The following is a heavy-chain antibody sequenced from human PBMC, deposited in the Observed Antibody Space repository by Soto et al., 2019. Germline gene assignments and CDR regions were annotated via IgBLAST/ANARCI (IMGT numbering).Heavy chain of an antibody. CDR3: ARDMEGGFDY. V-gene: IGHV3-33*01. CDR1: GFTFSSYG. D-gene: IGHD3-3*01. J-gene: IGHJ4*02. Sequence: QVQLVESGGGVVQPGRSLRLSCAASGFTFSSYGMHWVRQAPGKGLEWVAVIWYDGSNKYYADSVKGRFTISRDNSKNTLYLQMNSLRDEDTAVYYCARDMEGGFDYWGQGTMVTVSS. CDR2: IWYDGSNK.